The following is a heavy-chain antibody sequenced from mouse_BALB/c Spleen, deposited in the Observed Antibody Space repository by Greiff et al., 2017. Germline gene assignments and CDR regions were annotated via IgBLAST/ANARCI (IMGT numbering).Heavy chain of an antibody. V-gene: IGHV3-6*02. D-gene: IGHD2-1*01. CDR3: AREEAYGNYEGFDY. J-gene: IGHJ2*01. Sequence: EVKLMESGPGLVKPSQSLSLTCSVTGYSITSGYYWNWIRQFPGNKLEWMGYISYDGSNNYNPSLKNRISITRDTSKNQFFLKLNSVTTEDTATYYCAREEAYGNYEGFDYWGQGTTLTVSS. CDR2: ISYDGSN. CDR1: GYSITSGYY.